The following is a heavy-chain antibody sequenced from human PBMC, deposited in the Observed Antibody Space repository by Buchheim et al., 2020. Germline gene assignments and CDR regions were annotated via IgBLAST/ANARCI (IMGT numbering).Heavy chain of an antibody. J-gene: IGHJ6*02. CDR3: ARHRFGDDYYGMDV. V-gene: IGHV4-39*01. CDR1: GGSISSSSYY. D-gene: IGHD3-10*01. CDR2: IFYSGST. Sequence: QVQLQESGPGLVKPSQTLSLTCTVSGGSISSSSYYWGWIRQPPGKGLEWIRSIFYSGSTYYNPSLKSRVTISVDTSKNQFSLKLSSVTAADTAVYYCARHRFGDDYYGMDVWGQGTT.